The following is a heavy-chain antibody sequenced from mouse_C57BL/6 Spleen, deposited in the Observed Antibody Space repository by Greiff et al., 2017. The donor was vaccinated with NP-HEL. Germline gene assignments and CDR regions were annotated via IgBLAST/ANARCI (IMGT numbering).Heavy chain of an antibody. CDR3: ARRGGIYDDYDDVAWFAY. CDR1: GYTFTDYY. Sequence: EVQLQQSGPELVKPGASVKISCKASGYTFTDYYMNWVKQSHGKSLEWIGDINPNNGGTSYNQKFKGKATLTVDKSSSTAYMELRSLTSEDSAVYYCARRGGIYDDYDDVAWFAYWGQGTLVTVSA. D-gene: IGHD2-4*01. V-gene: IGHV1-26*01. CDR2: INPNNGGT. J-gene: IGHJ3*01.